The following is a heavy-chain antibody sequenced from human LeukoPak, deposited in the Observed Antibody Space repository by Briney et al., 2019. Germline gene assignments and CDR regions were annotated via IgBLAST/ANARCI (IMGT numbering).Heavy chain of an antibody. D-gene: IGHD4-17*01. CDR2: INHSGST. CDR1: GGSFSGYY. J-gene: IGHJ5*02. Sequence: SETLSLTCAVYGGSFSGYYWSWIRQPPGKGLEWIGEINHSGSTNYNPSLKSRVTISVDTSKNQFSLNLISVTAADTAVYYCARSPQGTATTANWLDPWGQGTLVTVSS. CDR3: ARSPQGTATTANWLDP. V-gene: IGHV4-34*01.